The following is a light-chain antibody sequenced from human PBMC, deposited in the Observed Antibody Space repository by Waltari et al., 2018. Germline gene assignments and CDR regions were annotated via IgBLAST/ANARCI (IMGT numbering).Light chain of an antibody. J-gene: IGLJ3*02. CDR3: SSDTSSSTLWV. Sequence: QSALTQPASVSGSPGQSLTISRTGTSSDVCGYHSVSWYQQHTGKAPKLIIYDVSNRPSGVSNRFSGSKSGNTASLTSSGLQAEDEADYYCSSDTSSSTLWVFGGGTKLTVL. CDR1: SSDVCGYHS. CDR2: DVS. V-gene: IGLV2-14*03.